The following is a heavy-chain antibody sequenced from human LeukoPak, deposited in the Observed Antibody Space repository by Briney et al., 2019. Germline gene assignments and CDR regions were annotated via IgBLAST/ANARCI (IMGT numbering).Heavy chain of an antibody. CDR3: ATDLDIAVAGTIFDH. Sequence: GASVKVSCKVSGYTLTELSMHWERQAPGKGLEWMGGFDPEDGETIYAQKFQGRVTMTEDTSTDTAYMELSSLRSEDTAVYYCATDLDIAVAGTIFDHWGQGTLVTVSS. CDR1: GYTLTELS. D-gene: IGHD6-19*01. V-gene: IGHV1-24*01. CDR2: FDPEDGET. J-gene: IGHJ4*02.